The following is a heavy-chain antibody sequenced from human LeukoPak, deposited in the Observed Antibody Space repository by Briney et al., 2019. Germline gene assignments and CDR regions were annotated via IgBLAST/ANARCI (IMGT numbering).Heavy chain of an antibody. CDR3: ARDGGTIPTVIIYAFDY. CDR1: GFSFSTSA. CDR2: ISYDGSGK. D-gene: IGHD3-22*01. V-gene: IGHV3-30-3*01. Sequence: PGGSLRLSCVASGFSFSTSAIHWVRQAPGKGPERVAIISYDGSGKYYADSVKGRFTISRDNSKNTLYLQMNSLRAEDTAMYYCARDGGTIPTVIIYAFDYWGQGTLVTVSS. J-gene: IGHJ4*02.